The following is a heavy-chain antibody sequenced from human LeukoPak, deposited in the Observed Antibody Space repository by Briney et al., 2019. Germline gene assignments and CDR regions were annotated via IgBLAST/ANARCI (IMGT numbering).Heavy chain of an antibody. CDR1: GFTFSGYA. CDR2: ISYDENNK. Sequence: GGSLRLSCAASGFTFSGYAMHWVRQAPGKGLEWVAVISYDENNKYYADSVKGRFTISRDNSKNTLYLQMNSLRAEDTAVYYCAKDSMIRGSYFGQGTLVTVSS. D-gene: IGHD1-26*01. V-gene: IGHV3-30*04. CDR3: AKDSMIRGSY. J-gene: IGHJ4*02.